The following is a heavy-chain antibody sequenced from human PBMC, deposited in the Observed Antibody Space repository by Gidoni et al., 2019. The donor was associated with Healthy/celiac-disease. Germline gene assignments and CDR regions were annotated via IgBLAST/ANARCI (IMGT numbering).Heavy chain of an antibody. CDR2: ISYDGSNK. V-gene: IGHV3-30*04. CDR3: ARLLGGIVVVPGHTAFDY. Sequence: QVQLVESGGGVVQPGRSLRLSCAASGFTFSSYAMHWVRQAPGKGLEWVAVISYDGSNKYYADSVKGRFTISRDNSKNTLYLQMNSLRAEDTAVYYCARLLGGIVVVPGHTAFDYWGQGTLVTVSS. J-gene: IGHJ4*02. CDR1: GFTFSSYA. D-gene: IGHD2-2*01.